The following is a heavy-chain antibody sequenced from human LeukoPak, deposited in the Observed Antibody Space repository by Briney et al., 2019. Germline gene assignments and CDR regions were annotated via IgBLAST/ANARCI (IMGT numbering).Heavy chain of an antibody. Sequence: PGGSLRLSCAAPGFTFSSYAMSWVRQAPGKGLEWVSAISGSGGSTYYADSVKGRFTISRDNSKNTLYLQMNSLRAEDTAVYYCAKGSSGYPSRYYFDYWGQGTLVTVSS. J-gene: IGHJ4*02. CDR3: AKGSSGYPSRYYFDY. CDR2: ISGSGGST. CDR1: GFTFSSYA. D-gene: IGHD3-22*01. V-gene: IGHV3-23*01.